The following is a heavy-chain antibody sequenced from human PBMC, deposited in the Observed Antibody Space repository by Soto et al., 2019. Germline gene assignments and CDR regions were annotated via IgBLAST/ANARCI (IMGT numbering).Heavy chain of an antibody. CDR3: ETDDRPES. CDR1: GFTLSSHD. Sequence: EVQLLESGGGLVQPGGSLRLSCAASGFTLSSHDMSWVRQIPGKGLEWVSGIRSSGHDTYYAHSVTGRFTFARDDSKNILDLQMDSLRGENTAISDCETDDRPESWGPGRLVSGCS. CDR2: IRSSGHDT. V-gene: IGHV3-23*01. D-gene: IGHD6-6*01. J-gene: IGHJ1*01.